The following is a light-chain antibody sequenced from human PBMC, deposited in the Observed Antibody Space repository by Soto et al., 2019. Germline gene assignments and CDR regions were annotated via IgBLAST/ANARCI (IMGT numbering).Light chain of an antibody. CDR1: QGISSW. CDR2: AAS. J-gene: IGKJ4*01. V-gene: IGKV1-12*01. CDR3: QQTTSFPLT. Sequence: DIQMTQSPSFVSASVGDRVTITCRASQGISSWLAWYQHRPGRAPKLLIHAASNLESGVPSRFRGSGYGADFTLTISSLQPEDFAPYYCQQTTSFPLTFGGGTKVEIK.